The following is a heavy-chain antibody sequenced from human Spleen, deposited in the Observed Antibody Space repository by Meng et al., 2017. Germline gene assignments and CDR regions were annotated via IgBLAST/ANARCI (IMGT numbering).Heavy chain of an antibody. J-gene: IGHJ6*02. V-gene: IGHV4-34*01. CDR2: INHSGST. CDR3: ARRPICGGDCYAKTYAMDV. Sequence: SETLSLTCAVYGGSFSGYYWNWIRQPPGKGLEWIGEINHSGSTNYNPSLKSRVTISVDTSKNQFSLKLSSVTAADTAVYYCARRPICGGDCYAKTYAMDVWGQGTTVTVSS. D-gene: IGHD2-21*02. CDR1: GGSFSGYY.